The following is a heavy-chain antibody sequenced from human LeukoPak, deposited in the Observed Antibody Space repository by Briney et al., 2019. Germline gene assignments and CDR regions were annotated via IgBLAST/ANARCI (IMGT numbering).Heavy chain of an antibody. D-gene: IGHD6-6*01. Sequence: SQTLSLTCTVSGGSISSGGYYWSWIRQHPGTGLEWIGYIYYSGSTYYNPSLKSRVTISVDTSKNQFSLKLSSVTAADTAVYYCARDLAARGGRYFDYWGQGTLVTVSS. CDR2: IYYSGST. V-gene: IGHV4-31*03. CDR1: GGSISSGGYY. J-gene: IGHJ4*02. CDR3: ARDLAARGGRYFDY.